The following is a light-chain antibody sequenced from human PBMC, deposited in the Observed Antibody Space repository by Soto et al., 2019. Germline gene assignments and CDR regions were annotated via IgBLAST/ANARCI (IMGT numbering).Light chain of an antibody. J-gene: IGLJ1*01. Sequence: QSVLTQPPSASGTTGQRVTISCSGSSSNIGRNAVNWYQQLPGTAPKLLIYSNNQRPSGVPDRFSGSKSGTSASLAISGLQSEDEADYYCAPWDDSLNGYVFGTGTKVTVL. CDR1: SSNIGRNA. CDR2: SNN. V-gene: IGLV1-44*01. CDR3: APWDDSLNGYV.